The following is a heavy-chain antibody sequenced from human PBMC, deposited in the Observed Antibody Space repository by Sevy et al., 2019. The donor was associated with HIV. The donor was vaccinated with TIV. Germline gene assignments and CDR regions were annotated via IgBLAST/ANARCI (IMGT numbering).Heavy chain of an antibody. CDR1: XXXXXXXX. J-gene: IGHJ1*01. V-gene: IGHV3-48*04. Sequence: GGSLRLSXAVXXXXXXXXXMXXVXXXXGXGXXXISYXXXXXXXXYYADSLRGRFIASRDNGKDSMYLQLKSVRVXDTAVYYCARFXXXXGXXXXXXXWGQXTLVTVSS. CDR3: ARFXXXXGXXXXXXX. CDR2: XXXXXXXX.